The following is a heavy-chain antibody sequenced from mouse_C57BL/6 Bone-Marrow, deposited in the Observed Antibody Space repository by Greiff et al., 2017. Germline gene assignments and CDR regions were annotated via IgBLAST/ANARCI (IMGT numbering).Heavy chain of an antibody. CDR2: IRSKSNNYAT. CDR3: VRLDGYSAMDY. V-gene: IGHV10-1*01. D-gene: IGHD2-3*01. CDR1: GFSFNTYA. J-gene: IGHJ4*01. Sequence: EVQLVESGGGLVQPKGSLKLSCAASGFSFNTYAMNWVRQAPGKGLEWVARIRSKSNNYATYYADSVKDRFTISRDDSESMLYLQMNNLKTEDTAMYYCVRLDGYSAMDYWGQGTSVTVSS.